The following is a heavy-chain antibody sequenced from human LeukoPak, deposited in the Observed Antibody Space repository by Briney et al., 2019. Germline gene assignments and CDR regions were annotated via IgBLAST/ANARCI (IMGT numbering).Heavy chain of an antibody. CDR3: GRDALVGHYSDYYMDI. V-gene: IGHV4-59*01. Sequence: PSETLSFTCTVTGGSIISICWTWIGHCQVKGLKWIGVILNSVTTSYNPSLQSRVMITIDTSKNQFSLKLSSLTAADTAMYYCGRDALVGHYSDYYMDIWGKGTMVTVSS. CDR1: GGSIISIC. D-gene: IGHD2-15*01. J-gene: IGHJ6*03. CDR2: ILNSVTT.